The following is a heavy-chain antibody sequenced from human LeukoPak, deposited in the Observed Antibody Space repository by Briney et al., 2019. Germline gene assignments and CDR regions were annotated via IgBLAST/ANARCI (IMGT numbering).Heavy chain of an antibody. CDR3: ASCFEDTTLGFDY. V-gene: IGHV4-4*07. CDR1: GGSMSSYY. Sequence: PSETLSLTCTVSGGSMSSYYWSWIRQPAGKGLEWIGRIYTSGSTNYNPSLKSRVTMSVDTSKKQFSPKLSSVTAADTAVYYCASCFEDTTLGFDYWGQGTLVTVSS. J-gene: IGHJ4*02. D-gene: IGHD5-18*01. CDR2: IYTSGST.